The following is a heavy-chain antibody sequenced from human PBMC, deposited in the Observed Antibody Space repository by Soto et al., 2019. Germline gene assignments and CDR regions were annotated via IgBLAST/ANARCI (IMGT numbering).Heavy chain of an antibody. Sequence: SETLSLTCTVCGGSISSGSCYWGWIRQPPGKGLEWIGSIYYSGSTYYNPSLKSRVTISVDTSKNQFSLKLSSVTAADTAVYYCARLSMRYGAYSWSYSWGQGTLVTVSS. CDR2: IYYSGST. CDR3: ARLSMRYGAYSWSYS. V-gene: IGHV4-39*01. J-gene: IGHJ4*02. D-gene: IGHD1-26*01. CDR1: GGSISSGSCY.